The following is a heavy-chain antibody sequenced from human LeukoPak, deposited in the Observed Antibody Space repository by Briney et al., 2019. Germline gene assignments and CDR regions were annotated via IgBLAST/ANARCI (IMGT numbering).Heavy chain of an antibody. Sequence: GGSLRLSCAASGFTFNNYAMSWVRQAPGKGLDWVSAISGSGGSTYYADSVKSRFTISRDNSKNTLYLQMNSLRAEDTAIYYCAKDATVTTTGNAFDIWGQGTMVTVSS. CDR3: AKDATVTTTGNAFDI. D-gene: IGHD4-17*01. V-gene: IGHV3-23*01. J-gene: IGHJ3*02. CDR1: GFTFNNYA. CDR2: ISGSGGST.